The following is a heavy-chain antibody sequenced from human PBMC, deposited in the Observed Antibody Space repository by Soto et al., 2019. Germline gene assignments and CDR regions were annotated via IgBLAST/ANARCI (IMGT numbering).Heavy chain of an antibody. Sequence: DVQVVESGGGLVQPGGSLRLSCAVSGFTFSSYWMRWVRQAPGKGLEWVADIKGDGSEKNYVDSLKGRITISRDNAKNSLYLQMNGLRAEDTAVYYCARGVWYAFDSWGQGTLVTVSS. J-gene: IGHJ4*02. CDR1: GFTFSSYW. V-gene: IGHV3-7*01. D-gene: IGHD6-19*01. CDR3: ARGVWYAFDS. CDR2: IKGDGSEK.